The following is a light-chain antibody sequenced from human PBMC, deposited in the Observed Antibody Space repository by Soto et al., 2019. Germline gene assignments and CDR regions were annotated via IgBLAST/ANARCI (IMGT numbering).Light chain of an antibody. Sequence: EIVLTQSQDTLSLSPGERATLSCRASRYVSTSFLAWYKKKGGPAPMLLIYATSTRAPGIPDRFSGSGSETDFTLTISRLEPEDFAVYSCQQYGNSITFGGGHSVEL. CDR3: QQYGNSIT. V-gene: IGKV3-20*01. CDR2: ATS. CDR1: RYVSTSF. J-gene: IGKJ4*01.